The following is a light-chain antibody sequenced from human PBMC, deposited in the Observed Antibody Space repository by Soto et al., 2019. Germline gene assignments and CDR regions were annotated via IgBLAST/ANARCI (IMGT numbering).Light chain of an antibody. CDR2: DAS. J-gene: IGKJ1*01. V-gene: IGKV1-5*01. CDR1: QSISSW. Sequence: DIQMTQSPSTLSASVGDRVTITCRASQSISSWLAWYQQKPGKAPKVLIYDASSLESGVPSRFNGSGSGTEFTLTISSLQPDDFATYYCQQYDRFSSWTFGQGTKVEIK. CDR3: QQYDRFSSWT.